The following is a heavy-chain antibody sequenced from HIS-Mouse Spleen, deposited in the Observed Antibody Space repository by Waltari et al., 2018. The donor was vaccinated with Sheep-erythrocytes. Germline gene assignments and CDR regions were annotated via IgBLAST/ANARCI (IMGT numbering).Heavy chain of an antibody. J-gene: IGHJ4*02. CDR2: TIPVLGIA. D-gene: IGHD1-26*01. CDR3: AQTGATTPHFDY. V-gene: IGHV1-69*04. Sequence: QVQLVQSGAEVKKPGSSVKVSCKASGGTFSSYAISWVRQAPGQVLEWMGGTIPVLGIANYAQKFQGRVTSTADKATSTAYMELSSLRSEDTAVYYCAQTGATTPHFDYWGQGTLVTVSS. CDR1: GGTFSSYA.